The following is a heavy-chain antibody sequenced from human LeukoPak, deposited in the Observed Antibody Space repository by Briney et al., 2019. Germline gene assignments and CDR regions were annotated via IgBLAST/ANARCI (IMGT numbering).Heavy chain of an antibody. Sequence: TSETLSLTCTVSGGSISSGGYYWSWIRQHPGKGLEWIGYTYYSGSTYYNPSLKSRVTISVDTSKNQFSLKLSSVTAVDTAVYYCARKATTGPTKAAFDIWGQGTMVTVSS. CDR3: ARKATTGPTKAAFDI. V-gene: IGHV4-31*03. D-gene: IGHD4-17*01. CDR2: TYYSGST. CDR1: GGSISSGGYY. J-gene: IGHJ3*02.